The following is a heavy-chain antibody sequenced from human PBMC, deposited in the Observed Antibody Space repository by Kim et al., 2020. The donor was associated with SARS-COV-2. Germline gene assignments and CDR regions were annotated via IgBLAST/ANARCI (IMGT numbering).Heavy chain of an antibody. D-gene: IGHD3-9*01. J-gene: IGHJ6*02. V-gene: IGHV4-59*08. CDR3: ARQYYDILTGYLMDV. Sequence: PPLNGRVTISVDPSKNQFSLKLSSVTAADTAVYYCARQYYDILTGYLMDVWGQGTTVTVSS.